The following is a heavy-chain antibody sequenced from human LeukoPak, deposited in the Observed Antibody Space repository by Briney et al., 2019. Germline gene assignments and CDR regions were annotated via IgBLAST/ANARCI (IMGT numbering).Heavy chain of an antibody. V-gene: IGHV1-46*01. CDR3: ARDRGTLERVFDY. CDR1: GFTFTSYY. J-gene: IGHJ4*02. D-gene: IGHD1-1*01. Sequence: PGGSLRLSCAASGFTFTSYYMHWVRQAPGQGLEWMGIINPSGGSTSYAQKFQGRVTMTRDMSTSTVYMELSSLRSEDTAVYYCARDRGTLERVFDYWGQGTLVTVSS. CDR2: INPSGGST.